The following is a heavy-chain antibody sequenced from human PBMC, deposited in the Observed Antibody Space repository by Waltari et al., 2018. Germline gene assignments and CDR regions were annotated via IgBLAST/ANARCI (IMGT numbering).Heavy chain of an antibody. V-gene: IGHV1-24*01. CDR1: GYTLTELS. CDR3: ATDAILHLGELSRAYYFDY. J-gene: IGHJ4*02. D-gene: IGHD3-16*02. CDR2: VDPEDGET. Sequence: QVQLVQSGAEVKKPGASVKVSCKVSGYTLTELSMHWVRQAPGKGLEWMGGVDPEDGETIYAQKFQGRVTMTEDTSTDTAYMELSSLRSEDTAVYYCATDAILHLGELSRAYYFDYWGQGTLVTVSS.